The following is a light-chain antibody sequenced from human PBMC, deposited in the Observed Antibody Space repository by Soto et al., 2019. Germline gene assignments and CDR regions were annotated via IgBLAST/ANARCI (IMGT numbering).Light chain of an antibody. CDR1: QSVDIN. J-gene: IGKJ5*01. Sequence: EIVMTQSPATLSVSPGERATLSCRASQSVDINLAWYQKKAGQAPRLLIYGASTRATAIPARFSGSGSGTEFTLTIDSLQSDDFALYYCQQYAEGTPITFGQGTRLEI. CDR3: QQYAEGTPIT. CDR2: GAS. V-gene: IGKV3-15*01.